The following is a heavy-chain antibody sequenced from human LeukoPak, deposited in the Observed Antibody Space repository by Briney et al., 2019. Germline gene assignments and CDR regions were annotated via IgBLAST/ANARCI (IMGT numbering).Heavy chain of an antibody. CDR1: GFTFSDYE. Sequence: GGSLRLSCIASGFTFSDYEMNWVRQAPGKGLEWVSYISSSGSPIYYVDSVKGRFTISRDNAKNSLHLQMNSLRAEDTAVYYCARALSSGYLSYSDCWGQGTLVTVSP. D-gene: IGHD3-22*01. J-gene: IGHJ4*02. V-gene: IGHV3-48*03. CDR2: ISSSGSPI. CDR3: ARALSSGYLSYSDC.